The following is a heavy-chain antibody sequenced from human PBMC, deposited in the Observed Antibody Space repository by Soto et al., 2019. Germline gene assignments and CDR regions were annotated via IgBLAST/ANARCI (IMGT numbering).Heavy chain of an antibody. CDR2: INPNSGGT. J-gene: IGHJ6*03. V-gene: IGHV1-2*04. Sequence: ASVKVSCKASGYTFTGYYMHWVRQAPGQGLEWMGWINPNSGGTNYAQKFQGWVTMTRDTSISTAYMELSRLRSDDTAVYYCARGAYDYYGSGSPYSPPYYYYYYMDVWGKGTTVTVSS. D-gene: IGHD3-10*01. CDR3: ARGAYDYYGSGSPYSPPYYYYYYMDV. CDR1: GYTFTGYY.